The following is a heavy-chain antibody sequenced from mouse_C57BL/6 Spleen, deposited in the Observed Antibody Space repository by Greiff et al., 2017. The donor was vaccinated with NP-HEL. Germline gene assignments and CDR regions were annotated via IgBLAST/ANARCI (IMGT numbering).Heavy chain of an antibody. CDR3: ARWGNWFFDY. CDR1: GYSFTGYY. J-gene: IGHJ2*01. CDR2: INPSTGGT. Sequence: EVQLQQSGPELVKPGASVKISCKASGYSFTGYYMNWVKQSPEKSLEWIGEINPSTGGTTYNQKFKAKATLTVDKSSSTAYMQLKSLTSEDSAVYYCARWGNWFFDYWGQGTTLTVSS. V-gene: IGHV1-42*01. D-gene: IGHD2-1*01.